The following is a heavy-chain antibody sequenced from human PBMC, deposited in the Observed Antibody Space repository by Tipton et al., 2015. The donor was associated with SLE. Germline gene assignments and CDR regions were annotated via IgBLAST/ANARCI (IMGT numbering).Heavy chain of an antibody. Sequence: LRLSCAVYGGSFSGYYWSWIRQPPGKGLEWIGEINHSGSTNYNPSLKSRVTLSLDTSKNQFSLKLSSVTAADTAVYYCARATAAAEGPYWGQGTLVTVSS. CDR1: GGSFSGYY. CDR2: INHSGST. D-gene: IGHD6-13*01. V-gene: IGHV4-34*01. CDR3: ARATAAAEGPY. J-gene: IGHJ4*02.